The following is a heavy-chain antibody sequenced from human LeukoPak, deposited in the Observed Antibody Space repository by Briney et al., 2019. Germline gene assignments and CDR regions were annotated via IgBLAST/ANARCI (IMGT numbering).Heavy chain of an antibody. CDR1: GYTFTSYA. CDR3: ARDQGDIVATAFDY. CDR2: INAGNGNT. Sequence: GASVKVSCKASGYTFTSYAMHWVRQAPGQRLEWMGWINAGNGNTKYSQKFQGRVTITRDTSASTAYMELSSLRSEDMAVYYCARDQGDIVATAFDYWGQGTLVTVSS. D-gene: IGHD5-12*01. J-gene: IGHJ4*02. V-gene: IGHV1-3*01.